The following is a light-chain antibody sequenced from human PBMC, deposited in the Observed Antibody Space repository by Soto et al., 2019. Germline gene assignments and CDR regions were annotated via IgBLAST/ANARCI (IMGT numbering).Light chain of an antibody. CDR2: EVT. CDR3: AAWDDILNGDV. J-gene: IGLJ1*01. V-gene: IGLV2-8*01. Sequence: QSVLTQPPSASGSPGQSVTISCTGTSSDVGGYDYVSWYQQHPGKAPKVMIYEVTKRPSGVPDRFSGSTSGTSASLVIRGLQSEDEADYYCAAWDDILNGDVFGGGTKLTVL. CDR1: SSDVGGYDY.